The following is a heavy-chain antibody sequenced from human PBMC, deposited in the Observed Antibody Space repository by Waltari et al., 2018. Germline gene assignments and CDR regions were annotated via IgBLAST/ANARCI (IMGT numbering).Heavy chain of an antibody. CDR2: IYSNGNT. CDR1: GLTVSSNY. J-gene: IGHJ3*02. CDR3: ARDATYYYGSGSSSGDAFDI. D-gene: IGHD3-10*01. Sequence: EVQLVESGGGLVQPGGSLRLSCAASGLTVSSNYMSWVRQAPGEGLGWVSVIYSNGNTYYADSVKGRLTTSRDNSKNTLYLQMNSLRAEDTAVYYCARDATYYYGSGSSSGDAFDIWGQGTMVTVSS. V-gene: IGHV3-66*01.